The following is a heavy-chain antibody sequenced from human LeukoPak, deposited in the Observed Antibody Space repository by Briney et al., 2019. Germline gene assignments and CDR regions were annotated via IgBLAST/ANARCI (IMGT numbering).Heavy chain of an antibody. D-gene: IGHD3-3*01. CDR2: IKSKTDGGTT. CDR3: AKEATTYYDFWSGYYCFDY. J-gene: IGHJ4*02. CDR1: GFTFSNAW. Sequence: GGSLRLSCAASGFTFSNAWMSWVRQAPGKGLEWVGRIKSKTDGGTTDYAAPVKGRFTISRDDSKNTLYLQMNSLKTEDTAVYYCAKEATTYYDFWSGYYCFDYWGQGTLVTVSS. V-gene: IGHV3-15*01.